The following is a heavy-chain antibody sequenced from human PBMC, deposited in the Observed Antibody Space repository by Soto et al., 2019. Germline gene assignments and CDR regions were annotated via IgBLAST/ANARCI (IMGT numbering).Heavy chain of an antibody. CDR1: GGSFSGDY. Sequence: QVQLQQWGAGLLKPSETLSLTCAVYGGSFSGDYWSWIRQPPGKGLEWIGEINHSGSTNYNPSLKSRVTISVDTSKNQFSLKLSSVTAADTAVYYCARGSPHDYWGQGTLVTVSS. V-gene: IGHV4-34*01. J-gene: IGHJ4*02. CDR3: ARGSPHDY. CDR2: INHSGST.